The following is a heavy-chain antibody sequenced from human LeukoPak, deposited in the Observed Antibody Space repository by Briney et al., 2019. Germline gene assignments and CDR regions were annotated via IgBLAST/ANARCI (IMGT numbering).Heavy chain of an antibody. Sequence: GGSLRLSCAASGFSVGTNSMSWVCQSPGKGLEWVSVIYSGGSTYYADSVNGRFTISRDNSRNTLYLQMSSLRVDDTAVYYCVKDLYYDNSGYYSGAFDYWGQGTLVTVSS. V-gene: IGHV3-66*02. CDR3: VKDLYYDNSGYYSGAFDY. CDR2: IYSGGST. CDR1: GFSVGTNS. J-gene: IGHJ4*02. D-gene: IGHD3-22*01.